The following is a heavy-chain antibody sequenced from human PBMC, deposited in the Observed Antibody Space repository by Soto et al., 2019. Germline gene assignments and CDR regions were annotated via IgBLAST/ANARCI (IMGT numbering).Heavy chain of an antibody. CDR3: ARGLNWFDP. Sequence: GGSLRLSCAASGFTFSSYWISWVRQAPGKGLEWVANIKQDGSEKYYVDSVKGRFTISRDNAKSSLYLQMNSLRAEDTAVYYCARGLNWFDPWGQGTLVTVSS. V-gene: IGHV3-7*01. J-gene: IGHJ5*02. CDR2: IKQDGSEK. CDR1: GFTFSSYW.